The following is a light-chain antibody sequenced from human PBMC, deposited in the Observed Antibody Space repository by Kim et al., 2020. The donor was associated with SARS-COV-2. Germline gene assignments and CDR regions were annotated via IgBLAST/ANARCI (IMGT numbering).Light chain of an antibody. CDR1: TSSIGSNY. V-gene: IGLV1-47*01. CDR3: ATWDDSLSGLYV. CDR2: RNS. Sequence: QGVTISCSGNTSSIGSNYVYWYQQLPGMAPKLLIYRNSQRPSGVPDRFSGSESGTSASLAISGLRPEDEADYYCATWDDSLSGLYVFGTGTRSPS. J-gene: IGLJ1*01.